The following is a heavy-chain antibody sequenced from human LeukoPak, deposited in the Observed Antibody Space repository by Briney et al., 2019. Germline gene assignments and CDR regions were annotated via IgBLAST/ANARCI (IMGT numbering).Heavy chain of an antibody. CDR2: IKQDGSEK. V-gene: IGHV3-7*01. D-gene: IGHD5-18*01. J-gene: IGHJ4*02. CDR3: ASDGYSYGPTSFDY. CDR1: GFTFSSYW. Sequence: GGSLRLSCAASGFTFSSYWMSWVRQAPGKGLEXXXNIKQDGSEKYYVDSVKGRFTISRDNAKNSLYLQMNSLRAEDTAVYYCASDGYSYGPTSFDYWGQGTLVTVSS.